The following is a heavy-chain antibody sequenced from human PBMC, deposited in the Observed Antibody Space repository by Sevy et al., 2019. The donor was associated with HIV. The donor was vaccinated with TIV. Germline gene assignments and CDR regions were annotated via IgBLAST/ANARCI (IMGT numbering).Heavy chain of an antibody. CDR1: GFTFSSYA. CDR2: ISYDGSNK. V-gene: IGHV3-30-3*01. CDR3: ARDDTVTTIGVLYYYGMDV. J-gene: IGHJ6*02. D-gene: IGHD4-4*01. Sequence: GESLKISCAASGFTFSSYAMHWVRQAPGKGLEWVAVISYDGSNKYYADSVKGRFTISRDNSKNTLYLQMNSLRAEDTAVYYCARDDTVTTIGVLYYYGMDVWGQGTTVTVSS.